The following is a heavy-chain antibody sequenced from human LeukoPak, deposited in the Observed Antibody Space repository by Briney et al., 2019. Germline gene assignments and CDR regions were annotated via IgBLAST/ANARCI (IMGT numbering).Heavy chain of an antibody. CDR1: GFTFGDYA. Sequence: PGGSLRLSCAASGFTFGDYAMSWVRQAPGKGLEWVSAISGSGGSTYYADSVKGRFTISRDNSKNTLYLQMNSLRAEDTAVYYCAKTPLGYCSGGSCYPEVYWGQGTLVTVSS. CDR3: AKTPLGYCSGGSCYPEVY. CDR2: ISGSGGST. V-gene: IGHV3-23*01. J-gene: IGHJ4*02. D-gene: IGHD2-15*01.